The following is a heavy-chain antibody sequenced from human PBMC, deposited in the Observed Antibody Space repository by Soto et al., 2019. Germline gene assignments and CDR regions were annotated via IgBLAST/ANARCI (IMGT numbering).Heavy chain of an antibody. CDR3: ARGDCKTSCYIGF. D-gene: IGHD2-2*02. V-gene: IGHV3-48*03. Sequence: EVQLVESGGGLVQPGGSLRLSCAASGFGFSNYEMNWVRQAPGKGLEWVSYITSSGGATMYADSVKGQFTISRDNAKDSLYLQMTSLRIKVTAVNDCARGDCKTSCYIGFWGQGALVTLPP. CDR2: ITSSGGAT. CDR1: GFGFSNYE. J-gene: IGHJ4*02.